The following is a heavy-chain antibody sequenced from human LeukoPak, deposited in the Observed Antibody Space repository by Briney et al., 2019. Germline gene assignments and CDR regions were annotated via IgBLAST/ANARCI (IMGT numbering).Heavy chain of an antibody. D-gene: IGHD3-22*01. V-gene: IGHV4-39*01. CDR3: ARRYYYDSSGRWAFDV. CDR1: GGSISSSSCY. Sequence: PSETLSLTCTVSGGSISSSSCYWGWIRQPPGKGLEWIGSIYYSGSTYYNPSLKSRVTVSVDTSKNQFSLKLNSVTAADTAAYYCARRYYYDSSGRWAFDVWGQGTMVTVSS. J-gene: IGHJ3*01. CDR2: IYYSGST.